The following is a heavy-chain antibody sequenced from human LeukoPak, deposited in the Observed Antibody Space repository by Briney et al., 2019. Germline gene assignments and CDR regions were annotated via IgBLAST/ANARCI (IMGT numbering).Heavy chain of an antibody. CDR2: IYTGGST. CDR1: GGPISRYY. D-gene: IGHD1-26*01. CDR3: ARLGTGATGLGWFDP. V-gene: IGHV4-4*09. Sequence: SEPLSLPCTVSGGPISRYYWSWIRHPPGKGLEWIGYIYTGGSTNYNPSLKSRVTISVDTSKNQFSLKLSSVTAADTAVYYCARLGTGATGLGWFDPWGQGTLVTVSS. J-gene: IGHJ5*02.